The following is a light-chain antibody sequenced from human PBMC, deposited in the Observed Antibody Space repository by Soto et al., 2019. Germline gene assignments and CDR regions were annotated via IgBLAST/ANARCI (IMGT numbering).Light chain of an antibody. CDR2: GAY. CDR3: QQYINCPRT. CDR1: ESVGSA. Sequence: DIVMTQSPVTLSVSPGERATVSCRASESVGSALAWYQQKPGQAPRLLIYGAYTRATGVSARFSCGGSGTEFTLTISGLQAEDLAVYHCQQYINCPRTVCQGTKVEIK. J-gene: IGKJ1*01. V-gene: IGKV3-15*01.